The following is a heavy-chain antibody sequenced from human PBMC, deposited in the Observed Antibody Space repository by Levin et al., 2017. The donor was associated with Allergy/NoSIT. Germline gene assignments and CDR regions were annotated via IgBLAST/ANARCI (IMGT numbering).Heavy chain of an antibody. V-gene: IGHV3-33*01. D-gene: IGHD2-2*01. CDR3: ARDISRSSLDY. CDR1: GFTFSSHG. J-gene: IGHJ4*02. CDR2: IWFDGSKI. Sequence: LSLTCAASGFTFSSHGFYWVRRAPGKGLEWVAIIWFDGSKIYYADSVKGRFTISRDNSKNTLYLQMNSLRGEDTAVYYCARDISRSSLDYWGQGTRVTVSS.